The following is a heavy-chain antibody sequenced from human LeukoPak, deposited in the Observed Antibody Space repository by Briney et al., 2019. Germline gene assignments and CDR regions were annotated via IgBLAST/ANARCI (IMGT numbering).Heavy chain of an antibody. CDR2: ISSSGTTI. V-gene: IGHV3-11*01. CDR1: GFTFSDYY. Sequence: EGSLRLSSAPSGFTFSDYYMSWIRQAPGKGLEWVSYISSSGTTIYYADSVKGRFTISRDNAKSSLYLQMNSLRAGDTAVYYCARVGSGWDDAFDIWGQGTMVTVSS. J-gene: IGHJ3*02. CDR3: ARVGSGWDDAFDI. D-gene: IGHD6-19*01.